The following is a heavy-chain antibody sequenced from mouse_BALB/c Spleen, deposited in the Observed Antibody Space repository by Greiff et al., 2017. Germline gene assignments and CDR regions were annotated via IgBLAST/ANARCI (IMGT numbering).Heavy chain of an antibody. J-gene: IGHJ2*01. D-gene: IGHD2-14*01. V-gene: IGHV5-9-3*01. CDR1: GFTFSSYA. CDR3: ARHVLQGFDY. Sequence: EVMLVESGGGLVKPGGSLKLSCAASGFTFSSYAMSWVRQTPEKRLEWVATISSGGSYTYYPDSVKGRFTISRDNAKNTLYLQMSSLRSEDTAMYYCARHVLQGFDYWGQGTTLTVSS. CDR2: ISSGGSYT.